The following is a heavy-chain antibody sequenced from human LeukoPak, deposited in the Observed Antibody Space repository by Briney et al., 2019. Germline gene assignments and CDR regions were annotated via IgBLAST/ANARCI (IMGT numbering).Heavy chain of an antibody. D-gene: IGHD3-10*01. CDR2: INGTAIDT. CDR1: GFTIMNSA. CDR3: ARALFAGAFYGMDV. V-gene: IGHV3-23*01. Sequence: GGSLRLSCAASGFTIMNSAMNWVRQAPGKGLEWVSAINGTAIDTDYADSVKGRFTISRDNSKNTLYLQMNSLRAEDTAVYYCARALFAGAFYGMDVWGQGTTVTVSS. J-gene: IGHJ6*02.